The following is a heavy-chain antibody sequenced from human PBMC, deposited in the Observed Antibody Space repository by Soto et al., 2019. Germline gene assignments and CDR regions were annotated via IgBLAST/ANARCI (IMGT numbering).Heavy chain of an antibody. J-gene: IGHJ4*02. CDR2: ITPGGGIT. V-gene: IGHV1-46*01. CDR1: GYTFTTYD. Sequence: QVQLVQSGAEVKKPGASVRVSCKASGYTFTTYDIHWVRQVPGLGLEWLGIITPGGGITSYAQKFKGRITMTRATSTSTVYMELSSMRSEDTAMYYCATGLCEMVPGCFDTWGQGTLVTVSS. D-gene: IGHD3-10*01. CDR3: ATGLCEMVPGCFDT.